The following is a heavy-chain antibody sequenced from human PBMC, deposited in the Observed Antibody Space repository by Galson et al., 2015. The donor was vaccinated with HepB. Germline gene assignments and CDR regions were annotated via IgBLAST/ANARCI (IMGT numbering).Heavy chain of an antibody. D-gene: IGHD6-19*01. CDR3: AKASRGWYLGDAFDV. CDR1: GFTFNTNA. CDR2: IGGSAGRT. V-gene: IGHV3-23*01. J-gene: IGHJ3*01. Sequence: SLRLSCAASGFTFNTNAMSWVRRAPGKGLEWVSAIGGSAGRTYYTASVKGRFTISRDNSKNTLYLQMNSLRAEDAAVYYWAKASRGWYLGDAFDVWGQGTMVTVSS.